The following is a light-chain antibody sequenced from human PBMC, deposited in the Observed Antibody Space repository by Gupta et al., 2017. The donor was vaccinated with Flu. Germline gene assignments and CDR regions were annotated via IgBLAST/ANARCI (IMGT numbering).Light chain of an antibody. CDR1: QGVDND. CDR2: GTS. J-gene: IGKJ3*01. CDR3: QHISNSPFA. Sequence: DIQLTQSPSFLSASIGDRVTITCRASQGVDNDLAWYQQKPGKVPRLLIYGTSTLKNGVPSRFSGSGSETYFTLTINSRQSEDFANYYCQHISNSPFAFGQGTNVDIK. V-gene: IGKV1-9*01.